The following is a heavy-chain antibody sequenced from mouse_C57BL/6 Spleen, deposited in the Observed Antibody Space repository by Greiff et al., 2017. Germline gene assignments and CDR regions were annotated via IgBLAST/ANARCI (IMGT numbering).Heavy chain of an antibody. D-gene: IGHD2-3*01. V-gene: IGHV2-6*01. CDR1: GFSLTSYG. CDR2: IWGVGST. CDR3: ARSIPDYAMDY. J-gene: IGHJ4*01. Sequence: VKLEESGPGLVAPSQSLSITCTVSGFSLTSYGVDWVRQSPGKGLEWLGVIWGVGSTNYNSALKSRLSISKDNSKSQVFLKMNSLQTDDTAMYYCARSIPDYAMDYCGQGTSVTVSS.